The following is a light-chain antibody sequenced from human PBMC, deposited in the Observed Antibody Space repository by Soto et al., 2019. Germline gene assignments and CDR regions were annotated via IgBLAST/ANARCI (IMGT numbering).Light chain of an antibody. CDR2: WAS. CDR1: RRVLYKSNNKNH. CDR3: QQYFDVPFT. V-gene: IGKV4-1*01. Sequence: DILMTQSPDSLAVSLGERATMNCKCSRRVLYKSNNKNHLAWYQQKPGQPPQLIIYWASTRESGVPERFSGSGSGTDFTLTISSLEAEDVAFYWCQQYFDVPFTFGGGTKVDIK. J-gene: IGKJ4*01.